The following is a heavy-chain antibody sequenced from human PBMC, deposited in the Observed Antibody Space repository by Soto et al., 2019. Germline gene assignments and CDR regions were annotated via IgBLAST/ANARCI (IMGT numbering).Heavy chain of an antibody. CDR1: GGSVSSGSYY. D-gene: IGHD6-19*01. CDR2: IYYSGST. J-gene: IGHJ4*02. V-gene: IGHV4-61*01. Sequence: QVQLQESGPGLVKPSETLSLTCTVSGGSVSSGSYYWSWIRQPPGKGLEWIGYIYYSGSTNYNPSLKSRVAKSVDTSKNQFSLKLSSVTAADTAVYYCARVGGAVAAHFDYWGQGTLVTVSS. CDR3: ARVGGAVAAHFDY.